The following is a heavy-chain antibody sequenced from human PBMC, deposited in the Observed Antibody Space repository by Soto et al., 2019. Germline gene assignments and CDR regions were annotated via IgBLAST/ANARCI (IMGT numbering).Heavy chain of an antibody. J-gene: IGHJ5*02. CDR1: GGSFSGYY. Sequence: ASETLSLTCAVYGGSFSGYYWSWIRQPPGKGLEWIGEINHSGSTNYNPSLKSRVTISVDTSKNQFSLKLSSVTAADTAVYYCARGTPFIAAAGKGDWFDPWGQGTLVTVSS. CDR2: INHSGST. CDR3: ARGTPFIAAAGKGDWFDP. V-gene: IGHV4-34*01. D-gene: IGHD6-13*01.